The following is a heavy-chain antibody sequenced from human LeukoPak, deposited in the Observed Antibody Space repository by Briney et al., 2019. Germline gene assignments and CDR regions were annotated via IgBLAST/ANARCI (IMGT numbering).Heavy chain of an antibody. Sequence: SETLSLTCAVYGGSFSGYYWSWIRQPPGKGLEWIGEINHSGSTNYNPSLKSRVTISVDTSKNQFSLKLSSVTAADTAVYYCARGLRTTMVRGIIITGRNWFDPWGQGTLVTVSS. CDR2: INHSGST. J-gene: IGHJ5*02. V-gene: IGHV4-34*01. CDR3: ARGLRTTMVRGIIITGRNWFDP. CDR1: GGSFSGYY. D-gene: IGHD3-10*01.